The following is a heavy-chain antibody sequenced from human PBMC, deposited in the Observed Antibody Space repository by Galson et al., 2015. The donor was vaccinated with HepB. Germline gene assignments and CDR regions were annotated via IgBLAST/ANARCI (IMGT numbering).Heavy chain of an antibody. CDR3: AKDRGYCSGGTCYWDF. CDR1: GFTYGTYA. D-gene: IGHD2-15*01. V-gene: IGHV3-23*01. Sequence: SLRLSCAAPGFTYGTYAMSWVRQAPGKGLEWVSSISASGGSIYNADSVKGRFTISRDNSKNTLYLQMNSLRAEDTAVYYCAKDRGYCSGGTCYWDFWGQGTLVTVSS. CDR2: ISASGGSI. J-gene: IGHJ4*02.